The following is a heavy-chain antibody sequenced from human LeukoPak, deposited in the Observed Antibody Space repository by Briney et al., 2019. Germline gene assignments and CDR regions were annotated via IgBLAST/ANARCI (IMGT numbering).Heavy chain of an antibody. CDR1: GFDFSTYA. Sequence: PGGSLRLSCAASGFDFSTYAMHWVRLTPGKGLEFVSAISKSGDDTSYGNDVKGRFTISRDNIENTVDLEMGSLRVDDTGIYYCARIPEYWGQGTVVTVSS. CDR3: ARIPEY. CDR2: ISKSGDDT. D-gene: IGHD2-2*01. V-gene: IGHV3-64*01. J-gene: IGHJ1*01.